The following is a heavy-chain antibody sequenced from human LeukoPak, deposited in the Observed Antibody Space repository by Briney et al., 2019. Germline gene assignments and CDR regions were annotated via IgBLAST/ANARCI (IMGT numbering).Heavy chain of an antibody. CDR2: ISSSSSTI. Sequence: GGSLRLSCAASGFTFNTYSVNWVRQAPGKGLEWVSFISSSSSTIYYADSVKGRFTISRDNAKNSLYLQMNSLRDEDTAVYYCARDRGFYFDYWGQGTLVTVSS. V-gene: IGHV3-48*02. J-gene: IGHJ4*02. CDR1: GFTFNTYS. CDR3: ARDRGFYFDY.